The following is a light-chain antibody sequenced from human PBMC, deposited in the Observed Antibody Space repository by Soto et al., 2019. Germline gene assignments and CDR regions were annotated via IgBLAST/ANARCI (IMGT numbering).Light chain of an antibody. Sequence: EIVLTQSPGTLSLSPGERATLSCRASQSVSSSYLAWYQQKPGQAPRLLIYGASSRATGIPDRFSGSGSGTDFTLTISRLEPEDFALYYCQQYGSSPYMYTCGQGTKLEIK. J-gene: IGKJ2*01. CDR1: QSVSSSY. V-gene: IGKV3-20*01. CDR3: QQYGSSPYMYT. CDR2: GAS.